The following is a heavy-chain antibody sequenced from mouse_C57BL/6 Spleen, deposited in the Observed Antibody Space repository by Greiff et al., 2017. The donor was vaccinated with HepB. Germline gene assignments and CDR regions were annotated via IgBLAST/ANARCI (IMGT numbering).Heavy chain of an antibody. CDR2: IDPETGGT. Sequence: QVQLQQSGAELVRPGASVTLSCKASGYTFTDYEMHWVKQTPVHGLEWIGAIDPETGGTAYNQKFKGKAILTADKSSSTAYMELRSLTSEDSAVYYSTRRVYGYGFAYWGQGTLVTVSA. J-gene: IGHJ3*01. V-gene: IGHV1-15*01. CDR1: GYTFTDYE. CDR3: TRRVYGYGFAY. D-gene: IGHD2-2*01.